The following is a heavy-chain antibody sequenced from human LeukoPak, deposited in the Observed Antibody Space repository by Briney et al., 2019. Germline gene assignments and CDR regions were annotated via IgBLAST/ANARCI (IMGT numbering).Heavy chain of an antibody. Sequence: RGSLRLSCAASGFTFSSYWMSWVRQAPGKGLEWVSSITSSSSYIYYADSVKGRFTISRDNAKNSLYLQINSLRAEDTAVYYCARDPYSGGYGDYYYYYMDVWGKGTTVTISS. CDR1: GFTFSSYW. D-gene: IGHD1-26*01. J-gene: IGHJ6*03. V-gene: IGHV3-21*01. CDR3: ARDPYSGGYGDYYYYYMDV. CDR2: ITSSSSYI.